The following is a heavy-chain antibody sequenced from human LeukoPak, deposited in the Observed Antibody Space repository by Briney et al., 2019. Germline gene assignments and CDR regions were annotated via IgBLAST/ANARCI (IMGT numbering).Heavy chain of an antibody. Sequence: QSGGSLRLSCAASGFTFSSYAMHWVRQAPGKGLEWVAVISYDGSNRFYPDSVKGRFTISRDNSKNTLYLQMNSLRVEDTAVYYCARDAGERWTVDFDYWGQGTLVTVSS. J-gene: IGHJ4*02. CDR1: GFTFSSYA. V-gene: IGHV3-30*03. D-gene: IGHD3/OR15-3a*01. CDR3: ARDAGERWTVDFDY. CDR2: ISYDGSNR.